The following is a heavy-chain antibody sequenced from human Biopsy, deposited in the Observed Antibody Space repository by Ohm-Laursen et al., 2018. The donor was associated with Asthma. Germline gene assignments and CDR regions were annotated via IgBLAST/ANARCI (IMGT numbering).Heavy chain of an antibody. V-gene: IGHV4-61*01. Sequence: SETLSLTCTVSGGSVSSGSYYWSWIRQPPGKGLEWIGYIYYSGSTNYNPSLKSRVTISVDTSKNQFSLKLSSVTAADTAVYYCARGVVYGGDSYAGYFQHWGQGTLVTVSS. J-gene: IGHJ1*01. CDR2: IYYSGST. D-gene: IGHD4-23*01. CDR3: ARGVVYGGDSYAGYFQH. CDR1: GGSVSSGSYY.